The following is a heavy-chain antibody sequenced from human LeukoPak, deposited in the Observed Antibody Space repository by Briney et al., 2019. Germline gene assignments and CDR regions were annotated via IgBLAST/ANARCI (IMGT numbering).Heavy chain of an antibody. CDR3: ARALSDLIEYSSSPPNWFDP. CDR2: MNPNSSNT. V-gene: IGHV1-8*01. J-gene: IGHJ5*02. CDR1: GYTFTSYD. Sequence: ASVKVSCKASGYTFTSYDINWVRQATGQGLEWMGWMNPNSSNTGYAQKFQGRVTMTRNTSISTAYMELSSLRSEDTAVYYCARALSDLIEYSSSPPNWFDPWGQGTLVTVSS. D-gene: IGHD6-6*01.